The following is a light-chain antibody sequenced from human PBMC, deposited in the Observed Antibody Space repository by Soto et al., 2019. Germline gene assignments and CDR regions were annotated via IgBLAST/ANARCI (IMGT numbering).Light chain of an antibody. V-gene: IGKV3-20*01. CDR3: QLYRT. J-gene: IGKJ1*01. Sequence: EIVLTQSPGTLSLSPGARAPLSCRASQSFKSSYLAWYQQKPGQAPKLLIHGGSTRATGISDRFSGSGSGTDFTLTISRLEPEDFAVYYCQLYRTFGQGTKVDIK. CDR2: GGS. CDR1: QSFKSSY.